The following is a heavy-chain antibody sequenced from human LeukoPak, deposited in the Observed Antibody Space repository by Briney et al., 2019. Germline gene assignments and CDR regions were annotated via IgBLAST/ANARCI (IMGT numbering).Heavy chain of an antibody. V-gene: IGHV6-1*01. Sequence: SQTLSLTCAISGNSVSSNSAAWNWIRQSPSRGLEWLGRTYYRSKWYNDYAVSVKSRITINPDTSKNQFSLQLNSVTPEDTAVYYCAREVLRFLEWLPGFDYWGQGTLVTVSS. CDR3: AREVLRFLEWLPGFDY. CDR2: TYYRSKWYN. J-gene: IGHJ4*02. D-gene: IGHD3-3*01. CDR1: GNSVSSNSAA.